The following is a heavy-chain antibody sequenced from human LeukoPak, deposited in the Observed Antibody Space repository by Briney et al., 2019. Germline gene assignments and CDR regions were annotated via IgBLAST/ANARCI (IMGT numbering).Heavy chain of an antibody. V-gene: IGHV3-7*03. CDR3: AREVDSSGSRFDP. D-gene: IGHD6-19*01. J-gene: IGHJ5*02. CDR1: TFTLSSNC. Sequence: PGGSLRLSCTASTFTLSSNCMCWVRQAPGKGLEWVANIKQDGSEKYYVDSVKGRFTISRDNAKNSLYLQMNSLRAEDTAVYYCAREVDSSGSRFDPWGQGTLVTVSS. CDR2: IKQDGSEK.